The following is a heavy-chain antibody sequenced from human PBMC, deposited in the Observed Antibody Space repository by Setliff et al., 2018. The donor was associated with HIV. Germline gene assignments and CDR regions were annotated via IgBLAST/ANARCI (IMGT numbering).Heavy chain of an antibody. CDR1: GGSIVRYY. V-gene: IGHV4-59*08. CDR3: ARLLQGGNYAFDI. D-gene: IGHD2-21*02. J-gene: IGHJ3*02. CDR2: IYYSGST. Sequence: SETLSLTCTVSGGSIVRYYWTWIRQPPGKGLEWIGYIYYSGSTNYNPSLKSRVIKSVDTSKMQFSLKLRSVTAADTAMYYCARLLQGGNYAFDIWGQGTMVTVSS.